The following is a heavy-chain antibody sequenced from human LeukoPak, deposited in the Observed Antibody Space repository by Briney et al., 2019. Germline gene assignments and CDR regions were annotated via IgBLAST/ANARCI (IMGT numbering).Heavy chain of an antibody. J-gene: IGHJ4*02. Sequence: PGGSLRLSCAASGFTFSSYGMHWVRQAPGKGLEWVAVIWYDGSNKYYADSVKGRFTISRDNSENTLYLQMNSLRAEDTAVYYCARDGAAYCGGDCPSYFDYWGQGTLVTVSS. D-gene: IGHD2-21*02. CDR1: GFTFSSYG. V-gene: IGHV3-33*01. CDR3: ARDGAAYCGGDCPSYFDY. CDR2: IWYDGSNK.